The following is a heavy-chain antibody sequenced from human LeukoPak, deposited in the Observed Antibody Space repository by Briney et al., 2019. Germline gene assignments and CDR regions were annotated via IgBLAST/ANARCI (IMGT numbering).Heavy chain of an antibody. CDR3: ASYPRVDSGYDYDYYYGMDV. J-gene: IGHJ6*04. Sequence: SVKLCCNPLERPVSSYAISWLRQAARQGLEGRGGILPIFGTANYAKKFRGRVTITADESTSTAYMELSSLRSEDTAGYYCASYPRVDSGYDYDYYYGMDVWGKGTTVTVSS. CDR2: ILPIFGTA. V-gene: IGHV1-69*13. CDR1: ERPVSSYA. D-gene: IGHD5-12*01.